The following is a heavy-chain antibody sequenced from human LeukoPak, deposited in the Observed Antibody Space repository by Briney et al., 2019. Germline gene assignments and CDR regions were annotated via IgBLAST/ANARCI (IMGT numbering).Heavy chain of an antibody. CDR1: GYTFTNYG. Sequence: ASVKVSCKASGYTFTNYGISCVRQAPGQRLEWRGWISAYNGNTNYAQKLQCRVTMPTDTSTRTAYMELRSLRSGDTAVYYCARVIYSSSWPFDYSSYLYMAVSGKGTTVTIS. J-gene: IGHJ6*03. V-gene: IGHV1-18*01. D-gene: IGHD6-13*01. CDR2: ISAYNGNT. CDR3: ARVIYSSSWPFDYSSYLYMAV.